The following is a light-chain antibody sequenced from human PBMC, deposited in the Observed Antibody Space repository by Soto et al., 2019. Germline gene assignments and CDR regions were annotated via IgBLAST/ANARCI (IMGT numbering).Light chain of an antibody. Sequence: EIGITGARSTLSASVGDRVTITCRASQSISSWLAWYQQKPGKAPKLLIYDASSLESGVPSRFSGSGSGTEFTLTISSLQPDDFATYYCQQYNSDSRTFGQGTKVDIK. J-gene: IGKJ1*01. CDR2: DAS. CDR1: QSISSW. CDR3: QQYNSDSRT. V-gene: IGKV1-5*01.